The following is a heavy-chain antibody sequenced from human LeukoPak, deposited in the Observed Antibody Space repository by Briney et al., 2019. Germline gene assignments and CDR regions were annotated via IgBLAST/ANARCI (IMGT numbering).Heavy chain of an antibody. CDR2: ISYDANNK. V-gene: IGHV3-30*04. CDR3: VTSSGPDF. Sequence: GGSLRPSCAASGITLSSYAMHWVRQAPGKGLEWVAVISYDANNKDYADSVKGRFTISRDNSKNTLYLQMNSLRPEDTAVYYCVTSSGPDFWGQGTLVTVSS. CDR1: GITLSSYA. J-gene: IGHJ4*02. D-gene: IGHD3-10*01.